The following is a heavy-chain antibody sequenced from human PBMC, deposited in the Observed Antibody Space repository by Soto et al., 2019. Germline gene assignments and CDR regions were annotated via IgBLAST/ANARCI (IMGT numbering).Heavy chain of an antibody. J-gene: IGHJ6*02. CDR1: GYTFTIYG. V-gene: IGHV1-18*01. Sequence: GASVKVSCKASGYTFTIYGISWVRQAPGQGLEWMGWISAYNGNTNYAQKLQGRVTMTTDTSTSTAYMELRSLRSDDTAVYYCARDTRLTYYYGMDVWGQGTTVTVSS. D-gene: IGHD2-15*01. CDR2: ISAYNGNT. CDR3: ARDTRLTYYYGMDV.